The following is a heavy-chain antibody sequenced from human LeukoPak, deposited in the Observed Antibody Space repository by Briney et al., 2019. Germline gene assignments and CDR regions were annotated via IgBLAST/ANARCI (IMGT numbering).Heavy chain of an antibody. D-gene: IGHD3-10*01. CDR1: GYSISSGYY. Sequence: SETLSLTCAVSGYSISSGYYWGWIRQPPGKGLEWIGSIYHSGSTYYNPSLKSRVTISVDTSKNQFSLKLSSVTAADTAVYYCARVKYGSGSRWLLFDPWGQGTLVTVSS. J-gene: IGHJ5*02. CDR2: IYHSGST. CDR3: ARVKYGSGSRWLLFDP. V-gene: IGHV4-38-2*01.